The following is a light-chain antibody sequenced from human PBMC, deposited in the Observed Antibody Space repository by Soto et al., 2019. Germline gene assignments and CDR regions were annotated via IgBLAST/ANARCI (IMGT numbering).Light chain of an antibody. V-gene: IGKV3-15*01. J-gene: IGKJ2*01. CDR1: QSVSSN. Sequence: EIVMTQSPATLSVSQRERATLSCRASQSVSSNLAWYQHKPGQAPRLLLYGASIRATGIPARFSGSGSGTEFTLTISRLQSEDFAVNYCQEYNKWPPYTFSQGTKLQ. CDR2: GAS. CDR3: QEYNKWPPYT.